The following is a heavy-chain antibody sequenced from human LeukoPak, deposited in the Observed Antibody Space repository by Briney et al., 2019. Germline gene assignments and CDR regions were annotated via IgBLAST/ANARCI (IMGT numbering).Heavy chain of an antibody. Sequence: GGSLRLSCEASGFTLSSYAMNWVRQAPGKGLEWVAGMYDSGGTTSYTWYAGSVKGRFTISRDKFKDTLYLQMNSLRAEDTAVYYCAKNRQQWLVRPANFDYWGQGILVAVSS. CDR2: MYDSGGTTSYT. V-gene: IGHV3-23*01. CDR1: GFTLSSYA. J-gene: IGHJ4*02. D-gene: IGHD6-19*01. CDR3: AKNRQQWLVRPANFDY.